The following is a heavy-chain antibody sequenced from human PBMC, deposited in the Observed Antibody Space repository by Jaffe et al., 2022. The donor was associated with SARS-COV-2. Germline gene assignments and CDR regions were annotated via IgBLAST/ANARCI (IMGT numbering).Heavy chain of an antibody. J-gene: IGHJ4*02. CDR3: ARNFGSYNYDMGIDY. CDR1: GFTFGDYA. D-gene: IGHD3-22*01. V-gene: IGHV3-49*03. Sequence: EVQVVESGGGLVRPGRSLRLSCTTSGFTFGDYAMTWFRQAPGKGLEWVGLIRSKTFGGTTEYAASVKGRFSISRDDSKSVAYLEMDSLKTEDTAVYYCARNFGSYNYDMGIDYWGQGTLVTVSS. CDR2: IRSKTFGGTT.